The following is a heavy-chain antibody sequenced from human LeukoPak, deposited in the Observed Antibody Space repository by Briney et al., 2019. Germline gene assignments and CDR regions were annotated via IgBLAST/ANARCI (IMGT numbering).Heavy chain of an antibody. V-gene: IGHV4-59*01. CDR1: GGSISSYY. CDR3: ARDVRYFYDSSGYLDY. CDR2: IYYSGST. J-gene: IGHJ4*02. D-gene: IGHD3-22*01. Sequence: SETLSLTCTVSGGSISSYYWSWIRQPPGKGLEWIGYIYYSGSTNYNPSLTSRVTISVDASKNQFALKLSSVTAADTAVYYCARDVRYFYDSSGYLDYWGQGTLVTVSS.